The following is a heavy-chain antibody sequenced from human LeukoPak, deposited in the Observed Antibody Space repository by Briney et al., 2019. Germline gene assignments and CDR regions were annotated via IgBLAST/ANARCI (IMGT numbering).Heavy chain of an antibody. J-gene: IGHJ4*02. CDR3: ARDQVVVTASRFDY. CDR1: GFTFSSYA. D-gene: IGHD2-15*01. CDR2: ISGSGGST. V-gene: IGHV3-23*01. Sequence: PGGSLRLSCAASGFTFSSYAMSWVRQAPGKGLEWVSAISGSGGSTYYADSVKGRFTISRDNSKNTLYLQMNSLRAEDTAVYYCARDQVVVTASRFDYWGQGTLVTVSS.